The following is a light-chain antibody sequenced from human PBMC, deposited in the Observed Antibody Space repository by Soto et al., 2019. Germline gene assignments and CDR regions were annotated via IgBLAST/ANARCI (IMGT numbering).Light chain of an antibody. V-gene: IGKV3-20*01. CDR3: QHYGTSFA. J-gene: IGKJ5*01. CDR2: GAS. CDR1: QSVSSTY. Sequence: EIVLTQSPRTLSLSPGERATLSCRASQSVSSTYLAWYQQKPGQAPRLLMYGASSRATGIPDRFTGSGSGTDFTLTISRLEPEDFAVYYCQHYGTSFAFGQGTRLEIK.